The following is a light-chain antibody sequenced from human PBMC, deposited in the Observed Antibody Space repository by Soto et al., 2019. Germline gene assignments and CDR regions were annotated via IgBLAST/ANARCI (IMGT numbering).Light chain of an antibody. Sequence: IQMTQSPSSLSASVLDRFTITFRASQSISNSLNWYQQKPGKAPNLLIYGTSSLQNGVPSRFGGSGSGTDFTLIISSLQREDFATYYCQQSYSSSWTFGQGTKVDIK. CDR1: QSISNS. CDR2: GTS. V-gene: IGKV1-39*01. CDR3: QQSYSSSWT. J-gene: IGKJ1*01.